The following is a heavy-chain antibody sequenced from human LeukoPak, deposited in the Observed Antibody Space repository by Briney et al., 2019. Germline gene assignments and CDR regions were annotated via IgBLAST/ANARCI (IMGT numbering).Heavy chain of an antibody. J-gene: IGHJ4*02. CDR3: ASGLVGAETGPLGY. D-gene: IGHD1-26*01. Sequence: ASVKVSCKASGYTFTSYGISWVRQAPGQGLEWVGWISAYNGNTNYAQKLQGRVTMSTDTSTSTAYMELRSLRSDDTAVYYCASGLVGAETGPLGYWGQGTLVTVSS. V-gene: IGHV1-18*01. CDR2: ISAYNGNT. CDR1: GYTFTSYG.